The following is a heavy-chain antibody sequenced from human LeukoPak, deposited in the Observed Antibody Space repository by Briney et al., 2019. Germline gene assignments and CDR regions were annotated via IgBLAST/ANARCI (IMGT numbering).Heavy chain of an antibody. Sequence: GGSLRLSCAASGFTFSSYGMHWVRQAPGKGLEWVAFTRYDGSNKYYADSVKGRFTISRDNSKNTLYLQMNSLRAEDTAVYYCAKGPDPRVPAANDAFDIWGQGTMVTVSS. CDR1: GFTFSSYG. CDR2: TRYDGSNK. V-gene: IGHV3-30*02. J-gene: IGHJ3*02. D-gene: IGHD2-2*01. CDR3: AKGPDPRVPAANDAFDI.